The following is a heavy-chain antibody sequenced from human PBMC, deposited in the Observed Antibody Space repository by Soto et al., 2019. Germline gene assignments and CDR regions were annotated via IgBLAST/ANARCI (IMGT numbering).Heavy chain of an antibody. CDR1: GFSLSTSGMC. CDR3: ARIRRVGATDYYYYYGMDV. Sequence: SGPTLVNPTQTLTLTCTFSGFSLSTSGMCVSWIRQPPGKALEWLARIDWDDDKYYSTSLKTRLTISKDTSKNQVVLTMTNMDPVDTATYYCARIRRVGATDYYYYYGMDVWGQGTTVTVSS. D-gene: IGHD1-26*01. J-gene: IGHJ6*02. V-gene: IGHV2-70*11. CDR2: IDWDDDK.